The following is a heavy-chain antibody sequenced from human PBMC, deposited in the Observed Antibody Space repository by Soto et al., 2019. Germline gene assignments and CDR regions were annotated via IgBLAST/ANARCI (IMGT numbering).Heavy chain of an antibody. Sequence: GGSLRLSCAASGFTFSSYWMHWVRQAPGKGLVWVSRINSDGSSTSYADSVKGRFTISRDNAKNTLYLQMNSLRAEDTAVYYCARVAYSPDGMDVWGQGTTVTVSS. V-gene: IGHV3-74*01. D-gene: IGHD2-2*01. CDR3: ARVAYSPDGMDV. J-gene: IGHJ6*02. CDR1: GFTFSSYW. CDR2: INSDGSST.